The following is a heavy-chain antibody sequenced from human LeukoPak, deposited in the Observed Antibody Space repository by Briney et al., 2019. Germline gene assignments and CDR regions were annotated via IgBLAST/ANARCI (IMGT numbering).Heavy chain of an antibody. CDR3: ARDLTGSFSYDC. CDR1: GFTFSSHA. D-gene: IGHD7-27*01. CDR2: ISYDGGKK. Sequence: GGSLRLSCAASGFTFSSHAMHWVRQAPGEGLEWVAVISYDGGKKFYADSVKGRFTISRDNSKNTVNLQMISLRTEDTVVYYCARDLTGSFSYDCWGQGTLVTVSS. V-gene: IGHV3-30*04. J-gene: IGHJ4*02.